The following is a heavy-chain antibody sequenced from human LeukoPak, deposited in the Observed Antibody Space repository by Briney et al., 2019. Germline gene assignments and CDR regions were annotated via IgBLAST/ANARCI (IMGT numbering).Heavy chain of an antibody. J-gene: IGHJ4*02. V-gene: IGHV1-2*02. Sequence: ASVKVSCKASGYTFTGYYMHWVRQAPGQGLEWMGWINPNSGGTNYAQKFQGRVTMTRDTSISTAYMGLGRLRSDDTAVYYCAREYYYGSGRHFALMGDYWGQGTLVTVSS. CDR3: AREYYYGSGRHFALMGDY. CDR2: INPNSGGT. D-gene: IGHD3-10*01. CDR1: GYTFTGYY.